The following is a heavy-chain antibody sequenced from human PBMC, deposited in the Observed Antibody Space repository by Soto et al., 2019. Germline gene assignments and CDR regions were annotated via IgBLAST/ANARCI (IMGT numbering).Heavy chain of an antibody. CDR3: ARGAMAPTPYYYYMDV. CDR1: GFTFSSYS. V-gene: IGHV3-21*01. CDR2: ISSSSSYI. J-gene: IGHJ6*03. D-gene: IGHD5-18*01. Sequence: EVQLVESGGGLVKPGGSLRLSCAASGFTFSSYSMNWVRQAPGKGLEWVSSISSSSSYIYYADSVKGRFTISRDNAKNSLYLQMNSLRAEDTAVYYCARGAMAPTPYYYYMDVWGKGTTVTVSS.